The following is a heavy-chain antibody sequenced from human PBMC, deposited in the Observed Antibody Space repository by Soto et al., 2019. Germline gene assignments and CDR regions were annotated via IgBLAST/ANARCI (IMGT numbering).Heavy chain of an antibody. CDR2: ISYDGSNK. J-gene: IGHJ4*02. CDR3: ARGLRDTAMVTSLDY. D-gene: IGHD5-18*01. CDR1: GFTFSSYA. V-gene: IGHV3-30-3*01. Sequence: GGSLRLSCAASGFTFSSYAMHWVRQAPGKGLEWVAVISYDGSNKYYADSVKGRFTISRDNSKNTLYLQMNSLRAEDTAVYYCARGLRDTAMVTSLDYWGQGTLVTVSS.